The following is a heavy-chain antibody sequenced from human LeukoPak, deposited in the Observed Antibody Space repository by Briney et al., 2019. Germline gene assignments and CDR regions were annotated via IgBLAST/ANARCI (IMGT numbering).Heavy chain of an antibody. J-gene: IGHJ4*02. Sequence: SETLSLTCTVSGGSISSGGYYWSWVRQHPGKGLEWIGYIYYSGSTYYNPSLKSRVTISVDTSKNQFSLKLSSVTAADTAVYYCAREEPKSGYSYWGQGTLVTVSS. D-gene: IGHD5-18*01. V-gene: IGHV4-31*03. CDR3: AREEPKSGYSY. CDR1: GGSISSGGYY. CDR2: IYYSGST.